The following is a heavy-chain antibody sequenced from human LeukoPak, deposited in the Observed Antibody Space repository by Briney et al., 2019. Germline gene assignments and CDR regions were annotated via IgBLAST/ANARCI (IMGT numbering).Heavy chain of an antibody. Sequence: SVKVSCKASGGTFNNYAISWVRQAPGQGLEWMGRIIPLFPTTHSAQKFQGRLTLTTDESTNTAHMELGSLRSEDTAVYYCASNKGIIPEVFHSWGQGTMVTVSS. CDR1: GGTFNNYA. J-gene: IGHJ3*02. CDR3: ASNKGIIPEVFHS. D-gene: IGHD3-16*02. V-gene: IGHV1-69*05. CDR2: IIPLFPTT.